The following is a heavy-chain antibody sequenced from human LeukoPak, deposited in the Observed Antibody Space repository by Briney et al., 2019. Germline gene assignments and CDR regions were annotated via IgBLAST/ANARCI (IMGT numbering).Heavy chain of an antibody. J-gene: IGHJ4*02. CDR1: GGSISNYY. D-gene: IGHD1-26*01. CDR3: ARDRDSGSSSNRFYFDY. Sequence: SETLSLTCTVSGGSISNYYWGWVRQPAGKGLEWIGRIFTSGSTNYNPSLKSRVTMSVDTSMNQLSLKLSSVTAADTAVYYCARDRDSGSSSNRFYFDYWGQGTLVTVSS. CDR2: IFTSGST. V-gene: IGHV4-4*07.